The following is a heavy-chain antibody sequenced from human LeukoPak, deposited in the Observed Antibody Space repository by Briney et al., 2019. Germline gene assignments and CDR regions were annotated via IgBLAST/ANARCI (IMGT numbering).Heavy chain of an antibody. J-gene: IGHJ4*02. CDR3: ARNPGRDGYGPGDF. D-gene: IGHD5-24*01. CDR2: INPSGGAT. Sequence: AASVKVSCKASGYTFTGYYMLWVRQAPGQGLEWMGIINPSGGATTYARKFLGRLTMTRDTSTSTVYMEVSSLRSEDTAVYYCARNPGRDGYGPGDFWGQGTQVTVSS. V-gene: IGHV1-46*01. CDR1: GYTFTGYY.